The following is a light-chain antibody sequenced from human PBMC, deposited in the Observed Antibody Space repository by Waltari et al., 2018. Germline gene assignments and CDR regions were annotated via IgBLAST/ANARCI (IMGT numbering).Light chain of an antibody. CDR2: EAS. V-gene: IGKV3-11*01. J-gene: IGKJ2*01. Sequence: DIVLTQATATLSLSPGERATLSCRASQSINIYLALYQQKAGQAPRLLIFEASRKATGIPPRFSGSGSGTDFTLTISRLEPEDFAVYYCQQRDTFGQGTKLENK. CDR1: QSINIY. CDR3: QQRDT.